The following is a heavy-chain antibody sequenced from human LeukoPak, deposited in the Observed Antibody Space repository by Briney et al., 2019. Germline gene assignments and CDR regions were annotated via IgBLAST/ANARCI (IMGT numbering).Heavy chain of an antibody. J-gene: IGHJ4*02. CDR3: ARVPNYYGSGSYDY. CDR1: GFPFSSYW. V-gene: IGHV3-74*01. CDR2: INSDGSST. D-gene: IGHD3-10*01. Sequence: GGSLRLSCAASGFPFSSYWMHWVRQAPGKELVWVSCINSDGSSTSYADSVKGRFTISRDNAKNTLYLQMNSLRAEDTAVYYCARVPNYYGSGSYDYWGQGTLVTVSS.